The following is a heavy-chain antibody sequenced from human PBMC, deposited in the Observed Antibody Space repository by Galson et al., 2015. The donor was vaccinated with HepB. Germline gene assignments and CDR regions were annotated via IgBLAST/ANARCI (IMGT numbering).Heavy chain of an antibody. Sequence: SLRLSCAASGFTFSSYGMHWVRQAPGKGLEWVAVISYDGSNKYYADSVKGRFTISRDNSKNTLYLQMNSLRAEDTAVYYCAKDIGYSGYDLHYYYGMDVWGQGTTVTVSS. J-gene: IGHJ6*02. V-gene: IGHV3-30*18. D-gene: IGHD5-12*01. CDR1: GFTFSSYG. CDR2: ISYDGSNK. CDR3: AKDIGYSGYDLHYYYGMDV.